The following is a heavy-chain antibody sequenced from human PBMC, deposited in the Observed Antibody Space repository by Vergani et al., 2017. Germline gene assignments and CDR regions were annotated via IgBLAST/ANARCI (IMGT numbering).Heavy chain of an antibody. CDR3: ARATWSVDTAMEYYYYYMDV. D-gene: IGHD5-18*01. V-gene: IGHV1-69*01. J-gene: IGHJ6*03. CDR1: GGTFSSYA. CDR2: IIPIFGTA. Sequence: QVQLVQSGAEVKKPGSSVKVSCKASGGTFSSYAISWVRQAPGQGLEWMGGIIPIFGTANYAQKFQGRVTITADESTSTAYMELSSLRSEDTAVYYCARATWSVDTAMEYYYYYMDVWGKGTTVTVSS.